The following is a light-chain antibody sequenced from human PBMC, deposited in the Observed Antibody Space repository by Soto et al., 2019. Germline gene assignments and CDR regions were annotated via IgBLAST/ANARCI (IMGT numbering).Light chain of an antibody. V-gene: IGKV3-11*01. CDR3: QQRSNWRVT. CDR2: DAS. J-gene: IGKJ5*01. CDR1: QSVSSY. Sequence: EIVLTQSPATLSFSPGEIATLSCRASQSVSSYLAWYQQKPGQAPRLLIYDASNRATGIPARFSGSGSGTDFTLTISSLEPEDFAVYCCQQRSNWRVTFGQGTRLEIK.